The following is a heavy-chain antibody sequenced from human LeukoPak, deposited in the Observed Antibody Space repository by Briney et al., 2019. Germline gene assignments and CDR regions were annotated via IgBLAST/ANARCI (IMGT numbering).Heavy chain of an antibody. CDR3: AKGSDVLMVYAANYFDY. D-gene: IGHD2-8*01. CDR2: ISGSGGST. CDR1: GFTFSSYA. V-gene: IGHV3-23*01. J-gene: IGHJ4*02. Sequence: GSLRLSCAASGFTFSSYAMSWVRQAPGKGLEWVSAISGSGGSTYYADSVKGRFTISRDNSKNTLYLQMNSLRAEETAVYYCAKGSDVLMVYAANYFDYWGQGTLVTVSS.